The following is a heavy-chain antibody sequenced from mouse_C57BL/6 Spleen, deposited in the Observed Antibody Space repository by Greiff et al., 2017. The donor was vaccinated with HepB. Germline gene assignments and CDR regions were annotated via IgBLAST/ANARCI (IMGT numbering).Heavy chain of an antibody. J-gene: IGHJ1*03. CDR2: ISNLAYSI. CDR1: GFTFSDYG. Sequence: VQLKESGGGLVQPGGSLKLSCAASGFTFSDYGMAWVRQAPRKGPEWVAFISNLAYSIYYADTVTGRFTISRENAKNTLYLEMSSLRSEDTAMYYCARQGYGSTWYFDVWGTGTTVTVSS. CDR3: ARQGYGSTWYFDV. D-gene: IGHD1-1*01. V-gene: IGHV5-15*01.